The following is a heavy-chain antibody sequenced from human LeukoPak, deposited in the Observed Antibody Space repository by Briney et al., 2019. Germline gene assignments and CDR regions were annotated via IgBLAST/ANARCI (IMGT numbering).Heavy chain of an antibody. CDR1: GFTFSSYW. D-gene: IGHD6-19*01. J-gene: IGHJ4*02. CDR3: ARTLRLGARTVAGTFDY. Sequence: GGSLRLSCAASGFTFSSYWMSWVRQAPGKGLEWVANIKQDGSEKYYVDSVKGRFTISEDNAKNSLYLQMNSLRAEDTAVYYCARTLRLGARTVAGTFDYWGQGTLVTVSS. CDR2: IKQDGSEK. V-gene: IGHV3-7*01.